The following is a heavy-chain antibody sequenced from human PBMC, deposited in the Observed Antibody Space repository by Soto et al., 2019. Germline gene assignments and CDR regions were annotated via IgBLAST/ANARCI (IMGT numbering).Heavy chain of an antibody. CDR1: GFTFSSYW. CDR3: AKESSYYDSSGYYAPFDY. J-gene: IGHJ4*02. D-gene: IGHD3-22*01. CDR2: IKQDGSEK. V-gene: IGHV3-7*01. Sequence: SLRLSCAASGFTFSSYWMSWVRQAPGKGLEWVANIKQDGSEKYYAVSVRGRFTISRDNSKNTLYLQMNSLRAEDTAVYSCAKESSYYDSSGYYAPFDYWGQGALVTVSS.